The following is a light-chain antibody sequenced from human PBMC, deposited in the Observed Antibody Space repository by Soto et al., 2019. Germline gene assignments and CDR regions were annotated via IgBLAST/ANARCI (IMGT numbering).Light chain of an antibody. J-gene: IGKJ1*01. CDR3: QQYNSHWT. CDR1: QGISNR. V-gene: IGKV1-5*03. CDR2: QAS. Sequence: QLPQSPSTMTASVGDRVTITCRASQGISNRLAWYQQKPGKAPKLLIYQASSLKSGVPSRFGGSGSGTEFTLTITSLQPDDFATYYCQQYNSHWTFGQGTKV.